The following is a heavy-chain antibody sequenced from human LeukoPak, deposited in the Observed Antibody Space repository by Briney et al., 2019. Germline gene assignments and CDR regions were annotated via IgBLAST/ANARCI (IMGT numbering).Heavy chain of an antibody. CDR1: GGSISSYY. V-gene: IGHV4-59*01. CDR2: IYYSGST. J-gene: IGHJ4*02. Sequence: SETLSLTCTVSGGSISSYYWSWIRQPPREGLEWIGYIYYSGSTNYNPSLKSRVTISVDTSQNQFSLKLSSVTAADTAVYYCARELGSLIDYWGQGTLVTVSS. CDR3: ARELGSLIDY.